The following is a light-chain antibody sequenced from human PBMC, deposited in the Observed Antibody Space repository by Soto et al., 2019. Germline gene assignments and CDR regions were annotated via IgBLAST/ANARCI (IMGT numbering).Light chain of an antibody. J-gene: IGLJ3*02. CDR1: ASDIGNYNY. V-gene: IGLV2-14*01. CDR3: SSYTAYTTLWV. Sequence: QSVLTQPASVSGSPGQSITISCTGTASDIGNYNYVSWYQLHPGKAPKLLIFGVSNRPSGVSNRFSGSKSGNAASLTISGLQAEDEADYYCSSYTAYTTLWVFGGGTKVTGL. CDR2: GVS.